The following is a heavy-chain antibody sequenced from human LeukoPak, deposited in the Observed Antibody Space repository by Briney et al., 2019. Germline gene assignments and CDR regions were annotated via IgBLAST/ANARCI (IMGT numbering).Heavy chain of an antibody. V-gene: IGHV4-59*01. D-gene: IGHD3-16*01. CDR1: GGSISSYY. Sequence: SETLSLTCTVSGGSISSYYWSWIRQPPGKGLEWIGYIYYSGSTNYNPSLKSRVTISVDTSKNQFSLKLSSVTAADTAVYYCARADYRYYFDHWGQGTLVTVSS. CDR2: IYYSGST. CDR3: ARADYRYYFDH. J-gene: IGHJ4*02.